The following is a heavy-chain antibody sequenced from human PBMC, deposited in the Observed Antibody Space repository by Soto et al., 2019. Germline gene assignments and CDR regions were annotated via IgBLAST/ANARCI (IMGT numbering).Heavy chain of an antibody. V-gene: IGHV5-51*01. CDR3: ARQSCFGGACFSFLPSEY. J-gene: IGHJ4*02. CDR2: IYPGDSDT. Sequence: VECLKISCKGSGYQCTGYWIGWVRQIAWKGLEWIGIIYPGDSDTRYSPSFQGQVTISADKSTNTAYLQWSSLKASDTAMYYCARQSCFGGACFSFLPSEYWGMGNKVIVSP. CDR1: GYQCTGYW. D-gene: IGHD2-21*02.